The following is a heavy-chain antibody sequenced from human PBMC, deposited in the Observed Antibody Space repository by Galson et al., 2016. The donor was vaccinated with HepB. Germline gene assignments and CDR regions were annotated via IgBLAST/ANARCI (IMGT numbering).Heavy chain of an antibody. D-gene: IGHD1-26*01. CDR2: IHQDGGQR. CDR3: ARRMLVGAGFDY. V-gene: IGHV3-7*04. J-gene: IGHJ4*02. Sequence: SLRLSCAASGFTFSSFWMSWVRQAPGKGLEWVANIHQDGGQRYYGDSVKGRFTVSRDNAKNSLYLHMNSLRVDDTALYYCARRMLVGAGFDYWRQGALVTVSS. CDR1: GFTFSSFW.